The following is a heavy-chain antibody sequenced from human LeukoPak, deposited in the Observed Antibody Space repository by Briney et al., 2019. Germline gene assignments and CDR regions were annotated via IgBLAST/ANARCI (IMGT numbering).Heavy chain of an antibody. J-gene: IGHJ4*02. CDR1: GFTFSSYG. Sequence: GGSLRLSCAASGFTFSSYGMHWVRQAPGKGLEWVAFIRYDGSNKCYADSVKGRFTISRDNSKNTLYLQMNSLRAEDTAVYYCAKDALPHYDSSGYYSGGFDYWGQGTLVTVSS. CDR2: IRYDGSNK. D-gene: IGHD3-22*01. CDR3: AKDALPHYDSSGYYSGGFDY. V-gene: IGHV3-30*02.